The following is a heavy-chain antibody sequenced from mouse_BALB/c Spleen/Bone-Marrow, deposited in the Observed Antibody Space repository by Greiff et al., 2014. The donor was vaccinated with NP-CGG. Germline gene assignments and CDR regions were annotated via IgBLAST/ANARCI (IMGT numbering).Heavy chain of an antibody. D-gene: IGHD2-3*01. CDR2: INPNNDGT. J-gene: IGHJ4*01. CDR1: GYTFTSYY. Sequence: QVQLQQSGAELVKPGASVKLSCKASGYTFTSYYMYWVKQRPGQGLEWIGEINPNNDGTNFNEKFKSKATLTVDKSSSTAYMQLSSLTSEDSAVYYCARVAYDPYAMDYWGQGTSVTVSS. CDR3: ARVAYDPYAMDY. V-gene: IGHV1S81*02.